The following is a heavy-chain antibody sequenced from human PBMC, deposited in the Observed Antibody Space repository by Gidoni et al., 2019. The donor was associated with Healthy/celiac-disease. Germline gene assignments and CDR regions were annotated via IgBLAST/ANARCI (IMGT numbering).Heavy chain of an antibody. Sequence: QVQLQESGPGLVKPSETLSPTCTVSGGSISSSSYYWGWIRQPPGKGLEWIGSIYYSGSTYYNPSLKSRVTISVDTSKNQFSLKLSSVTAADTAVYYCARHIPVNPFDYWGQGTLVTVSS. CDR3: ARHIPVNPFDY. V-gene: IGHV4-39*01. D-gene: IGHD2-2*02. CDR1: GGSISSSSYY. CDR2: IYYSGST. J-gene: IGHJ4*02.